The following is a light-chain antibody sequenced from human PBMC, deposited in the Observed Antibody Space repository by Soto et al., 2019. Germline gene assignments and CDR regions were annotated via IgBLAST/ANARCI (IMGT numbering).Light chain of an antibody. V-gene: IGKV4-1*01. Sequence: DIVMTQSPDSLAVSLGERATINCKSSQSVLYSSNNKNYLAWYQQKLGQPPKLLIYWAFTRESGVPDRFSGSGSGTDFTLTISSLQAEDVAVYYCQQYYNTPWTFGQGTKVEI. CDR1: QSVLYSSNNKNY. CDR2: WAF. J-gene: IGKJ1*01. CDR3: QQYYNTPWT.